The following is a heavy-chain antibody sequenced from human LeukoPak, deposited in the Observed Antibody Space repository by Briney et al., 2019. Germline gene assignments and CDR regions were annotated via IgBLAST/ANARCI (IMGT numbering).Heavy chain of an antibody. Sequence: GGSLRLSCAASGFTFMSYGMHWVRQAPGKGLEWVAFIRYDGSNKYYADSVKGRFTISRDNSKNTLYLQMNSLRAEDTAVYYCANSLDCSSTSCHHYWGQGTLVTVSS. D-gene: IGHD2-2*01. CDR3: ANSLDCSSTSCHHY. CDR2: IRYDGSNK. CDR1: GFTFMSYG. J-gene: IGHJ4*02. V-gene: IGHV3-30*02.